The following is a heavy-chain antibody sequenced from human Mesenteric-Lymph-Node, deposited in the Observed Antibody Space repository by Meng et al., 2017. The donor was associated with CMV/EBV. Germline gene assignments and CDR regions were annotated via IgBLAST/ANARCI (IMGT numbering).Heavy chain of an antibody. CDR2: ISSSSNYI. D-gene: IGHD5-12*01. V-gene: IGHV3-21*06. CDR1: GLTFTRHN. J-gene: IGHJ1*01. Sequence: GGSLRLSCAVSGLTFTRHNINWVRQAPGKGLEWVSCISSSSNYIYCADSVKGRFTISRDNAKSSLYLQMNSLRAEDTAVYYCAGDSGHSEYAEYFVQWGQGTRVTVSS. CDR3: AGDSGHSEYAEYFVQ.